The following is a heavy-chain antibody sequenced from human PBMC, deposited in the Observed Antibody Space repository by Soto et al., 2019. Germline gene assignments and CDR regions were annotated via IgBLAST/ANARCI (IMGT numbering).Heavy chain of an antibody. Sequence: QLQLQESGPGLVKPSETLSLTCTVSGGSISSSSYYWGWIRQPPGKGLEWIGSIYYSGSTYYNPSLKSRVTISVDTTKNQLSLKLSSVTAADTAVYYCARDRVGSGWYPDAFDIWGQGTMVTVSS. J-gene: IGHJ3*02. CDR1: GGSISSSSYY. V-gene: IGHV4-39*02. CDR2: IYYSGST. D-gene: IGHD6-19*01. CDR3: ARDRVGSGWYPDAFDI.